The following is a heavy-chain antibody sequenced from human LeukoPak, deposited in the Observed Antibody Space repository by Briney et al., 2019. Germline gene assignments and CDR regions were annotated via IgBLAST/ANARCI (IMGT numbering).Heavy chain of an antibody. CDR2: IYYSGST. J-gene: IGHJ4*02. Sequence: SETLSLTCTVSGGSISSSSYYWGWIRQPPGKGLEWIGSIYYSGSTYYNPSLKSRVTISVDTSKNQFSLKLSSVTAADTAVYYCARHSLRFSSPAPLFDYWGQGTLVTVSS. V-gene: IGHV4-39*01. CDR1: GGSISSSSYY. CDR3: ARHSLRFSSPAPLFDY. D-gene: IGHD5-12*01.